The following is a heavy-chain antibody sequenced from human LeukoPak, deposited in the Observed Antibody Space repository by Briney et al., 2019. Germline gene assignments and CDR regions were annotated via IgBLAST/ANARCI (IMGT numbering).Heavy chain of an antibody. CDR2: ISYSGST. Sequence: SETLSLTCTVSGGSISSGDYYWSWIRQPPGKGLEWIGYISYSGSTYYNPSLKSRVTISVDMSKNQFSLRLSSVTAADTAVYYCARGTAREYYYDSGRAFDIWGQGTMVTVSS. CDR3: ARGTAREYYYDSGRAFDI. CDR1: GGSISSGDYY. V-gene: IGHV4-30-4*01. J-gene: IGHJ3*02. D-gene: IGHD3-22*01.